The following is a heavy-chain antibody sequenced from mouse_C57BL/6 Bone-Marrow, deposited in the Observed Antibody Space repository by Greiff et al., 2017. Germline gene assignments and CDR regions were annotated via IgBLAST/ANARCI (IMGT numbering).Heavy chain of an antibody. J-gene: IGHJ3*01. D-gene: IGHD2-5*01. CDR3: ARGGYYSNFLAY. CDR2: IYPRSGNT. Sequence: QVQLQQSGAELARPGASVKLSCKASGYTFTSYGISWVKQRTGQGLEWIGEIYPRSGNTYYNEKFKGKATLTADKSSSTAYMERRSLTSEDSAVYFCARGGYYSNFLAYWGQGTLVTVSA. CDR1: GYTFTSYG. V-gene: IGHV1-81*01.